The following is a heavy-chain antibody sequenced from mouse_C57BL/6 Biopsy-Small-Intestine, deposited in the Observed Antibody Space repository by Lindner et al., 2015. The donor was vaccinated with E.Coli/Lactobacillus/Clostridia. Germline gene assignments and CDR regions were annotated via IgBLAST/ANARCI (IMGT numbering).Heavy chain of an antibody. J-gene: IGHJ3*01. CDR1: GYAFTNYL. CDR3: ARSGDYDWFAY. D-gene: IGHD2-4*01. CDR2: INPGSGGT. V-gene: IGHV1-54*01. Sequence: ESGYAFTNYLIEWVKQRPGQGLEWIGVINPGSGGTNYNEKFKGKATLTADKSSSTAYMQLSSLTSEDSAVYFCARSGDYDWFAYWGQGTLVTVSA.